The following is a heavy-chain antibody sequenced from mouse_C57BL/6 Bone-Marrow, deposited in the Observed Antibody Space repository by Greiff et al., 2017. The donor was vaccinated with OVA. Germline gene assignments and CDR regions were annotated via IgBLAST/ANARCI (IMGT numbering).Heavy chain of an antibody. CDR1: GYTFTDYY. D-gene: IGHD2-14*01. J-gene: IGHJ3*01. V-gene: IGHV1-19*01. Sequence: VKPGASVKMSCKASGYTFTDYYMNWVKQSHGKSLEWIGVINPYNGGTSYNQKFKGKATLTVDKSSSTAYMELNSLTSEDSAVYYCAGGYSPFAYWGQGTLVTVSA. CDR3: AGGYSPFAY. CDR2: INPYNGGT.